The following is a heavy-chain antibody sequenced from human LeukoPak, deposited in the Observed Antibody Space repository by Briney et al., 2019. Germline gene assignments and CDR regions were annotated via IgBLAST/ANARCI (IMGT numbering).Heavy chain of an antibody. Sequence: ASVKVSCKASGGTFSSYAISWVRQAPGQGLEWMGGIIPIFGTANYAQKFQGRVTITADKSTSTAYMELSSLRSEDTAVYYCARKRGYTYGKDLWGQGTLVTVAS. J-gene: IGHJ5*02. CDR3: ARKRGYTYGKDL. V-gene: IGHV1-69*06. CDR1: GGTFSSYA. D-gene: IGHD5-18*01. CDR2: IIPIFGTA.